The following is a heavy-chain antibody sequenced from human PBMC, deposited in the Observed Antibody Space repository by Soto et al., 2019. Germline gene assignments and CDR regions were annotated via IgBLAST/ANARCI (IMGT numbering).Heavy chain of an antibody. Sequence: VGSLSLSCSASGDSFSDGEMNWVRHAPGRGLEWDSYMSGPGATVNYADSVRGRFTISRDNAWNSLYLRMDSLRVEDTAIYSCVRARAGVPSDHWGQRTLVTVSS. D-gene: IGHD3-10*01. V-gene: IGHV3-48*03. CDR1: GDSFSDGE. J-gene: IGHJ4*02. CDR2: MSGPGATV. CDR3: VRARAGVPSDH.